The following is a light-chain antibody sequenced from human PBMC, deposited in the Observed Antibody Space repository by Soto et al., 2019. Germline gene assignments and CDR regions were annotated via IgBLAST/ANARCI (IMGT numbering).Light chain of an antibody. CDR1: QSISDW. Sequence: DIQMTQSPSTLSASVGDRVTITCRASQSISDWLAWYQQKPGKAPKFLIYKASNLESGVPSRFGRSGSGTEFTLTIGSLQPDGFATYYCQYYDSYSWTFGQGTKVEIK. CDR3: QYYDSYSWT. J-gene: IGKJ1*01. V-gene: IGKV1-5*03. CDR2: KAS.